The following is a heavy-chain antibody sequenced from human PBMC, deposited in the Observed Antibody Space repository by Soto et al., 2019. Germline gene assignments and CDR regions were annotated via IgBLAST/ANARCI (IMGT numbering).Heavy chain of an antibody. V-gene: IGHV3-21*04. CDR3: ARDWGGLGY. J-gene: IGHJ4*02. CDR2: MSRSSRYI. D-gene: IGHD3-10*01. Sequence: SGFTFSRHYMTWVRQAPGKGLEWVSSMSRSSRYIYYADSVKGRFTISRDNAKNSVYVQMNSLRVEDTAVYYCARDWGGLGYRGQGILVTVAS. CDR1: GFTFSRHY.